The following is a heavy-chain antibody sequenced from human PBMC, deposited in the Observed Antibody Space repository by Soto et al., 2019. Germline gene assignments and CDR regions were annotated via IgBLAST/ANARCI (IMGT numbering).Heavy chain of an antibody. J-gene: IGHJ4*02. D-gene: IGHD3-22*01. V-gene: IGHV1-69*13. CDR2: IIPIFGTA. CDR1: GYTFTSYG. Sequence: SVKVSCTASGYTFTSYGISWVRQAPGQGLEWMGGIIPIFGTANYAQKFQGRVTITADESTSTAYMELSSLRSEDTAVYYCARVGDSSGYYLAYWGQGTLVTVSS. CDR3: ARVGDSSGYYLAY.